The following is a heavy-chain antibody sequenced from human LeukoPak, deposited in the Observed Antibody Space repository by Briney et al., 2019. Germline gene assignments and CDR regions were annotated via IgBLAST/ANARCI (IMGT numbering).Heavy chain of an antibody. Sequence: SETLSLTCTVSGGSISSYFWSWIRQPPGEGLEWIGYIYYSGSTNYNPSLKSRVTISVDTSKNQFSPKLSSVTAADTAVYYCARAVAGISEYFDLWGRGTLVTVSS. J-gene: IGHJ2*01. CDR1: GGSISSYF. V-gene: IGHV4-59*12. D-gene: IGHD6-19*01. CDR2: IYYSGST. CDR3: ARAVAGISEYFDL.